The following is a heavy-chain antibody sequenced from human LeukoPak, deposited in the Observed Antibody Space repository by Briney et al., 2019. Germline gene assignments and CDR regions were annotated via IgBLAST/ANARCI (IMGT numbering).Heavy chain of an antibody. V-gene: IGHV3-74*01. D-gene: IGHD2-15*01. CDR1: GFTFSSYW. J-gene: IGHJ5*02. Sequence: GGSLRLSCANSGFTFSSYWMHWVRQAPGKGLVWVSRIKTDGSSTTYADFVQGRFTISRDNSKNTLYLQMNSLRAEDTAVYYCARDLVSGGSRFDPWGQGTLVTVSS. CDR2: IKTDGSST. CDR3: ARDLVSGGSRFDP.